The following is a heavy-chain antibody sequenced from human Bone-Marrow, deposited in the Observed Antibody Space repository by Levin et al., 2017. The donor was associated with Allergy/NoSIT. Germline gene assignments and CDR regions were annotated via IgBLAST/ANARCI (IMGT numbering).Heavy chain of an antibody. V-gene: IGHV5-51*01. D-gene: IGHD6-6*01. CDR3: ARTLPYSSSSRGRFDP. Sequence: GESLKISCRGSGFTFSAYWIAWVRQMPGKGLELMGIIYPSDSDTRYSPSFQGQVTFSADQSINTVYLQWSSLKPSDTAMYYCARTLPYSSSSRGRFDPWGQGTLVTVSS. CDR1: GFTFSAYW. CDR2: IYPSDSDT. J-gene: IGHJ5*02.